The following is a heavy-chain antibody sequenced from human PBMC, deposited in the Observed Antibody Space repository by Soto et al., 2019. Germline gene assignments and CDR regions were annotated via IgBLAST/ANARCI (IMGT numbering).Heavy chain of an antibody. D-gene: IGHD2-8*01. CDR3: ARVYCTNGVCYYFDY. Sequence: EASVKLSCKASGYTFTSYGISWVRQAPGQGLEWMGWISAYNGNTNYAQKLQGRVTMTTDTSTSTAYMELRSLRSDDTAVYYCARVYCTNGVCYYFDYWGQGTLVSVSS. V-gene: IGHV1-18*04. CDR1: GYTFTSYG. CDR2: ISAYNGNT. J-gene: IGHJ4*02.